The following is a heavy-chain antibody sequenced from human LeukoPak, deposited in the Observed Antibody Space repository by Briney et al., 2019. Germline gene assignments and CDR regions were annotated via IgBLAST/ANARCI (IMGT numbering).Heavy chain of an antibody. D-gene: IGHD2-15*01. CDR2: ISYDGSNK. CDR1: GLTFSSYA. CDR3: AREGCSGGSCYTDY. Sequence: GGSLRLSCAASGLTFSSYAMSWVRQAPGKGLEWVAVISYDGSNKYYADSVKGRFTISRDNSKNTLYLQMNSLRAEDTAVYYCAREGCSGGSCYTDYWGQGTLVTVSS. V-gene: IGHV3-30-3*01. J-gene: IGHJ4*02.